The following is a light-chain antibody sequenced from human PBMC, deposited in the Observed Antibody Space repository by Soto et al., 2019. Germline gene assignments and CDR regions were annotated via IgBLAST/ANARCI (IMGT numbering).Light chain of an antibody. V-gene: IGKV3-20*01. CDR2: GAS. J-gene: IGKJ1*01. CDR1: QSVSSSY. Sequence: SLSPGERATLSCRASQSVSSSYLAWYQQKPGQAPRLLIYGASSRATGIPDRFSGSGSGTDFTLTISRLEPEDFAVYYCQQYGSSWTVGQGTKVDNK. CDR3: QQYGSSWT.